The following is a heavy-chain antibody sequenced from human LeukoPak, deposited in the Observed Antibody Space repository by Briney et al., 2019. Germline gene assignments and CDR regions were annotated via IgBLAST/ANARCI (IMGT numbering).Heavy chain of an antibody. V-gene: IGHV3-64*01. Sequence: PGGSLRLSCAASGFTFNIFAINWVRQAPGEGVECVSALCADGGGTYYANSVKGRFTISRDNSKIMLYLQMGSLRGDDMAVYYCARRQCTSSSCYLDYWGQGTLVTVSS. CDR3: ARRQCTSSSCYLDY. D-gene: IGHD2-2*01. CDR2: LCADGGGT. J-gene: IGHJ4*02. CDR1: GFTFNIFA.